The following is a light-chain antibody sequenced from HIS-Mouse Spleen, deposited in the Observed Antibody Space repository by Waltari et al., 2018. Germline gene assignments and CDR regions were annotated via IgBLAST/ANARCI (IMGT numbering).Light chain of an antibody. V-gene: IGLV2-11*01. Sequence: QSALTQPRSVSGPPGQSVTISCTGTSSDVGGYNDFSWYQQHPGKAPNLMIYDVSKRPSGVPDRFSGSKSGNTASLTISGLQAEDEADYYCCSYAGSYTGVFGTGTKVTVL. CDR3: CSYAGSYTGV. CDR1: SSDVGGYND. J-gene: IGLJ1*01. CDR2: DVS.